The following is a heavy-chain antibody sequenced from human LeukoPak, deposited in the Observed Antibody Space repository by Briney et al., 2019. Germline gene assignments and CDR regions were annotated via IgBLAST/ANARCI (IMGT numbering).Heavy chain of an antibody. CDR3: ARPHYESIGLYVNAFDI. CDR2: INPNSGGT. J-gene: IGHJ3*02. D-gene: IGHD3-22*01. V-gene: IGHV1-2*06. CDR1: GYTLTAYY. Sequence: ASVKVSYKASGYTLTAYYLHWVRQAPGQGLEWMGRINPNSGGTTYAQKFQGRVTMTRDTSIGTAYMELSSLRSDDTAVYYCARPHYESIGLYVNAFDIWCQGTIVTVSS.